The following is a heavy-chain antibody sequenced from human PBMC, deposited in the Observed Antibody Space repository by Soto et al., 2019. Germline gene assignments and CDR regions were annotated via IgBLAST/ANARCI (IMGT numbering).Heavy chain of an antibody. Sequence: SETLSLTCTVSGDSVSSGDYYWSWIRQPPGQGLEWIGYMYYSGSTSYNPSLKSRVTISVDTSRNQFSLKLSSVTAADTAVYYCARGVGYCSGGSCYFFDYWGQGTLVTVSS. CDR1: GDSVSSGDYY. J-gene: IGHJ4*02. CDR2: MYYSGST. V-gene: IGHV4-61*08. D-gene: IGHD2-15*01. CDR3: ARGVGYCSGGSCYFFDY.